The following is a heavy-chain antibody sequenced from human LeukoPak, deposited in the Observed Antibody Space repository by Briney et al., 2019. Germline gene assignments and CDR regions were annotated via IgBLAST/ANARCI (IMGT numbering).Heavy chain of an antibody. D-gene: IGHD2-2*01. CDR2: ISSSSSTI. V-gene: IGHV3-48*01. CDR1: GFTFSSYS. Sequence: GGSLRLSCAASGFTFSSYSMNWVRQAPGKGLEWVSYISSSSSTIYYADSVKGRFTISRDNAKNSLYLQMNSLRAEDTAVYYCARDRCSSTSCYLSSVGWFDPWGQGTLVTVSS. CDR3: ARDRCSSTSCYLSSVGWFDP. J-gene: IGHJ5*02.